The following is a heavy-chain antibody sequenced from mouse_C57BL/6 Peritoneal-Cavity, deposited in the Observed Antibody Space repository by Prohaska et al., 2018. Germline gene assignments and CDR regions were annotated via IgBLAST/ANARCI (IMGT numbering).Heavy chain of an antibody. CDR1: GYTLTSYW. D-gene: IGHD1-1*01. J-gene: IGHJ2*01. Sequence: KASGYTLTSYWMHWVKQRPGQGLEWIGEIDPSDSYTNYNKKFKGKATLTVDKSSSTAYMQLSSLTSEDSAVYYCARWYYGSSFDYWGQGTTLTVSS. CDR3: ARWYYGSSFDY. CDR2: IDPSDSYT. V-gene: IGHV1-69*02.